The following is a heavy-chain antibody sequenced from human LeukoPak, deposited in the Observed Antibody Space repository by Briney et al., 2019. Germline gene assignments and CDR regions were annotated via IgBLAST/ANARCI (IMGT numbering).Heavy chain of an antibody. V-gene: IGHV1-69*01. Sequence: GSSVKVSCKASGGTFSSYAISWVRQAPGQGLEWMGGIIPIFGTANYAQKFQGRVTITADESTSTAYMELSSLRSEDTAVYYCARELRGYCSGGSCYSDAFDIWGQGTMVTVSS. CDR3: ARELRGYCSGGSCYSDAFDI. J-gene: IGHJ3*02. CDR2: IIPIFGTA. D-gene: IGHD2-15*01. CDR1: GGTFSSYA.